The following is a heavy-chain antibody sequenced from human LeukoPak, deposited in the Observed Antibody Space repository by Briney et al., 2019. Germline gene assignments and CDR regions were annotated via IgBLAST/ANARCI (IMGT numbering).Heavy chain of an antibody. CDR3: ARETLNAFDI. CDR2: IKEDGSEK. Sequence: GGSLRLSCAASGFTFSSYWMSWVRQAPGKGLEWVANIKEDGSEKYYADSAKGRFTISRDNAKNSLYLQMNSLRAEDTAVYYCARETLNAFDIWGQGTMVTVSS. V-gene: IGHV3-7*03. CDR1: GFTFSSYW. J-gene: IGHJ3*02.